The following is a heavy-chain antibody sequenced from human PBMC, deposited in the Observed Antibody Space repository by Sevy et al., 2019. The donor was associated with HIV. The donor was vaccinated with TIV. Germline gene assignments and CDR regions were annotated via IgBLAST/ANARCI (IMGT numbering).Heavy chain of an antibody. J-gene: IGHJ6*03. CDR1: GYTITGYY. Sequence: ASVKVSCKASGYTITGYYMHWVRQAPGQGLEWMGWINPNSGGTNYAQKFQGRVTMTRDTSISTAYMELSRLRSDDTAVYYCARAGFWSGYYTFFRGYYYYMDVSGKRTAVTVSS. D-gene: IGHD3-3*01. CDR3: ARAGFWSGYYTFFRGYYYYMDV. V-gene: IGHV1-2*02. CDR2: INPNSGGT.